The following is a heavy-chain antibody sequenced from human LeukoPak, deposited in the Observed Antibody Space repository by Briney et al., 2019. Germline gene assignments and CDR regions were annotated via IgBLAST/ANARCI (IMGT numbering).Heavy chain of an antibody. D-gene: IGHD1-1*01. CDR2: ITATGGNT. CDR1: GFTFINYA. CDR3: AKSLGGGRWKFDY. V-gene: IGHV3-23*01. J-gene: IGHJ4*02. Sequence: PGGSLRLTCAASGFTFINYAMSWVRQAPGKGLEWVSSITATGGNTNYADSVKGRFTISRDNSKNTLFMQMDSLRAEDTAVYYCAKSLGGGRWKFDYWGQGTLVTVSS.